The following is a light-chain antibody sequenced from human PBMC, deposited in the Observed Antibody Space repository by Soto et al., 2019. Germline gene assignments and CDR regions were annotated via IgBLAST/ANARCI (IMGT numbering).Light chain of an antibody. J-gene: IGLJ1*01. CDR3: QVWDSGTDHFV. CDR1: NIGSKS. V-gene: IGLV3-21*02. Sequence: SYALTQPPSLSVSPGQTAMITCGGNNIGSKSVHWYQQKPGQAPVLVVNDDSDRPSGIPERFSGSNSGNTATLTISRVEAGDEADYYCQVWDSGTDHFVFGTGTKVTVL. CDR2: DDS.